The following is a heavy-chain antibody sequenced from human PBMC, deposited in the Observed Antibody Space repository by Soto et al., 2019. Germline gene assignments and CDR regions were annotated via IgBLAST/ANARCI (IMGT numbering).Heavy chain of an antibody. D-gene: IGHD3-16*02. V-gene: IGHV3-30*18. J-gene: IGHJ6*02. CDR3: AKGEYYDYVWGSYPNYYYYYGMDV. CDR2: ISYDGSNK. Sequence: GGSLRLSCAASGFTFSSYGMHWVRQAPGKGLEWVAVISYDGSNKYYADSVKGRFTISRDNSKNTLYLQMNSLRAEDTAVYYYAKGEYYDYVWGSYPNYYYYYGMDVWGQGTTVTVSS. CDR1: GFTFSSYG.